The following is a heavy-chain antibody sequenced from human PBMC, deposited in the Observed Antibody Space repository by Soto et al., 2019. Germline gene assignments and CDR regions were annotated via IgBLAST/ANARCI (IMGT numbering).Heavy chain of an antibody. V-gene: IGHV3-74*01. CDR1: GFTFNNYW. D-gene: IGHD1-26*01. J-gene: IGHJ4*02. CDR3: ARGGWGAYYFDY. Sequence: EVQLVESGGGLVQPGESLRLSCVASGFTFNNYWIHWVRQVPGKGLVWVSRIKYDGSSTSYADSVKGRFTISRDNAKNTLYLQMNSLRGEDTAVYYCARGGWGAYYFDYWGQGTLVTVSS. CDR2: IKYDGSST.